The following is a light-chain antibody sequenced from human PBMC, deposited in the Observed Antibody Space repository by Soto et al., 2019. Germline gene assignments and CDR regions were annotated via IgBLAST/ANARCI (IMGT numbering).Light chain of an antibody. CDR1: QDVSSW. J-gene: IGKJ4*01. V-gene: IGKV1-12*01. CDR2: AAS. Sequence: DIQMTQSPSSVSASVGDRVTITCRASQDVSSWLAWYQQKPGKAPNLLIYAASSLQTGVPSRFSGSGSETDFTLTISSLQPEDFATYYCQQANSFPLTFGGGTKVEIK. CDR3: QQANSFPLT.